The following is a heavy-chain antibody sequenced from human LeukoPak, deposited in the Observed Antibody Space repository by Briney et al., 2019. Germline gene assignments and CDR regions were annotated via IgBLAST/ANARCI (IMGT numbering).Heavy chain of an antibody. D-gene: IGHD3-16*01. V-gene: IGHV3-48*03. J-gene: IGHJ3*02. CDR1: GFTFSSYE. Sequence: GGSLRLSCAASGFTFSSYEMNWVRQAPGKGLEWVSYISSSGSTIYYADSVKGRFTISRDNAKNSLYLQMNSLRAEDTAVYYCARVTPPARLGYAFDIWGQGTMVTVSS. CDR3: ARVTPPARLGYAFDI. CDR2: ISSSGSTI.